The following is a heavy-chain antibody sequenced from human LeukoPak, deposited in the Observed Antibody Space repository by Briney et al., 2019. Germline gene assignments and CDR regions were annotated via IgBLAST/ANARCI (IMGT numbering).Heavy chain of an antibody. CDR3: TRTFDY. V-gene: IGHV4-30-4*08. CDR2: IYHSGNT. J-gene: IGHJ4*02. CDR1: GGSLSSGVYY. Sequence: SQTLSLTCTVSGGSLSSGVYYWSWIRQPPGKGLEWIGYIYHSGNTYYNPSLKSRLTISVDTPRNQFSLKLRSVTAADTAVYYCTRTFDYWGQGSLVTVSS.